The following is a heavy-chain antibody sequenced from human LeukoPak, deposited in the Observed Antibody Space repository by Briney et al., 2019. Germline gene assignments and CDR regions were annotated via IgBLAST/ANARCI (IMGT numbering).Heavy chain of an antibody. CDR2: MYSSGKT. CDR1: GGSISSNY. V-gene: IGHV4-4*07. CDR3: ARWMAGPSPVGFDP. Sequence: SETLSLTCSVSGGSISSNYWSWIRQPAGERLEWIGRMYSSGKTNYNPSLKSRVTMSVDTSKNQLSLKVTSVTAADTAVYYCARWMAGPSPVGFDPWGQGILVTVSS. J-gene: IGHJ5*02. D-gene: IGHD5-24*01.